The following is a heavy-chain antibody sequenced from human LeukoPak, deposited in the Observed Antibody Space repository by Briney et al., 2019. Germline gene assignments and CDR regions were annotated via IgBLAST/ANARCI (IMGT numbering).Heavy chain of an antibody. D-gene: IGHD6-19*01. CDR2: IIPILGIA. Sequence: ASVKVSCKASGGTFSSYAISWVRQAPGQGLEWMGRIIPILGIANYAQKFQGRVTITADKSTSTAYMELSSLRSEDTAVYYCARFDSSGWYGPDPWGQGTLVTVSS. CDR3: ARFDSSGWYGPDP. V-gene: IGHV1-69*04. J-gene: IGHJ5*02. CDR1: GGTFSSYA.